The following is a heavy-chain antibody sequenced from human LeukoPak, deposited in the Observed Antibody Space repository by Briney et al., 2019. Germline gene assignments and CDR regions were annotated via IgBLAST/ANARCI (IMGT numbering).Heavy chain of an antibody. CDR3: ARGSSSSIDAFDI. CDR2: IYPGDSDT. CDR1: GYSFTSYW. D-gene: IGHD6-6*01. J-gene: IGHJ3*02. V-gene: IGHV5-51*01. Sequence: GESLKISCKGSGYSFTSYWISWVRQMPGKGLEWMGIIYPGDSDTRYSPSFQGQVTISADKSISTAYLQWSSLKASDTAMYYCARGSSSSIDAFDIWGQGTMVTVSS.